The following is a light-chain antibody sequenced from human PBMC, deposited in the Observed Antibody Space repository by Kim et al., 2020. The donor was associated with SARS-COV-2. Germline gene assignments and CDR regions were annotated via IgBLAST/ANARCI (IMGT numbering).Light chain of an antibody. CDR1: SSNIGSKA. CDR2: STN. V-gene: IGLV1-44*01. J-gene: IGLJ3*02. Sequence: QSVLTQPPSASGTPGQRVTISCSGSSSNIGSKAVNWYQQLPGTAPKLLIYSTNQRPSGVPDRFSGSKSGTSASLAISGLQSEDEADYYCAAWDDSLNGWVFGGGTQLTVL. CDR3: AAWDDSLNGWV.